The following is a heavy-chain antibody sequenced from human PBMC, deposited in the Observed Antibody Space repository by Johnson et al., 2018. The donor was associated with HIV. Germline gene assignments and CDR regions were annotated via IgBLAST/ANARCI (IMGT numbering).Heavy chain of an antibody. V-gene: IGHV3-53*01. CDR3: ARERATLWFRASGAAFDI. CDR2: SGSGGST. CDR1: GFTVSSNY. D-gene: IGHD3-10*01. J-gene: IGHJ3*02. Sequence: VQLVESGGGLIQPGGSLRLSCAASGFTVSSNYMSWVRQAPGKGLEWVSTISGSGGSTYYADSVKGRFTISRDNSKNTLYLQVNSLRVEDTAVYYCARERATLWFRASGAAFDIWGQGTVVTVFS.